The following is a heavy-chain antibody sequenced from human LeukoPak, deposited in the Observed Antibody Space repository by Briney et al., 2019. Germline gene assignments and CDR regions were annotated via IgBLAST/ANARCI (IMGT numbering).Heavy chain of an antibody. Sequence: GGSLRLSCAASGFTFSSYSMNWVRQAPGKGLEWVSGINWNGGSTDYADSVKGRFTISRDNAKNSLYLQMNSLRAEDTALYYCASYNYYHGGYWGQGTLVTVSS. CDR1: GFTFSSYS. J-gene: IGHJ4*02. CDR2: INWNGGST. D-gene: IGHD5-24*01. CDR3: ASYNYYHGGY. V-gene: IGHV3-20*04.